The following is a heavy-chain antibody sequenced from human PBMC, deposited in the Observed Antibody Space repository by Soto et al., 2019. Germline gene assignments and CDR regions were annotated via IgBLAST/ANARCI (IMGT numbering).Heavy chain of an antibody. V-gene: IGHV4-61*01. Sequence: QVQLQESGPGLVKPSETLSLTCTVSGGSVSSGRYYWSWIRQPPGKGLEWIGYIYYSGSTKYKPSLKSRVTISVDTSKNQFSLKLSSRTAADTAVYYCARSGSGSGWLGGQGTLVTVSS. CDR3: ARSGSGSGWL. CDR2: IYYSGST. J-gene: IGHJ4*02. CDR1: GGSVSSGRYY. D-gene: IGHD6-19*01.